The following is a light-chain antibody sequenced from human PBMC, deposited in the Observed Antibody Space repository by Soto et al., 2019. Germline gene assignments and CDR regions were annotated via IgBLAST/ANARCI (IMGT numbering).Light chain of an antibody. CDR3: CSYAGSSTVI. J-gene: IGLJ2*01. V-gene: IGLV2-23*02. Sequence: QSVLTQPASVSGSPGQSITISCTGSSSDVGSYNLVSWYQHHPGKAPKFMIYEVSKRPSGVSNRFSGSKSGNTASLTISGLQAEDEADYYCCSYAGSSTVIFGGGTKLTVL. CDR2: EVS. CDR1: SSDVGSYNL.